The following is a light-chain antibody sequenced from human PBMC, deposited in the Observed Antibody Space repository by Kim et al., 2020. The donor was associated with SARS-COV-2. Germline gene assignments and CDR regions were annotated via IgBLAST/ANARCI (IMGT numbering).Light chain of an antibody. CDR1: SSEVGDYPY. J-gene: IGLJ3*02. Sequence: GQSVTIACSGISSEVGDYPYVSWCQQHPGKAPTLIIFEVKYRPSGVPDRFSGSKSGNTASLTVSGLQAEDEADYYCSSSAGSNNLVFGGGTQLTVL. CDR3: SSSAGSNNLV. CDR2: EVK. V-gene: IGLV2-8*01.